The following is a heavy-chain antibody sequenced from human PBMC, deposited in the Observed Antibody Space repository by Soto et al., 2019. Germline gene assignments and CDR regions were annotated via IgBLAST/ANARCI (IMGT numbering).Heavy chain of an antibody. J-gene: IGHJ3*02. V-gene: IGHV3-23*01. CDR3: ARGGYCSGGSCYSFHTFDI. CDR1: GFTFSSYA. D-gene: IGHD2-15*01. CDR2: ITATDGST. Sequence: GGSLRLSCAASGFTFSSYAMSWVRQAPGKGLEWVSTITATDGSTYCADSVKGRFTISRDNSKNTLPLQMNGLRAEDTAIYFCARGGYCSGGSCYSFHTFDIWGQGTMVTVSS.